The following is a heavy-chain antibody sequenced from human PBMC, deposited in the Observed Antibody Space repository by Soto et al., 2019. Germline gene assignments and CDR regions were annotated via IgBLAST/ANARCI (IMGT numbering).Heavy chain of an antibody. Sequence: GGSLRLSCVVSGFTFSNYGMRWVRQALGQGLEGVASISGAGGRIYNEDSVKGRFTIAMDSSKNSVYLRVNSLRADDTAVYYGAKGHTDEYGHYSYYGMDVWGQGTTVTAP. D-gene: IGHD3-10*01. J-gene: IGHJ6*02. CDR3: AKGHTDEYGHYSYYGMDV. V-gene: IGHV3-23*01. CDR1: GFTFSNYG. CDR2: ISGAGGRI.